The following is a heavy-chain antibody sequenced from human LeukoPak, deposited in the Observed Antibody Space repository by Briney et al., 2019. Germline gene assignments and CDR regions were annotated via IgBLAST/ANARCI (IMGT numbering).Heavy chain of an antibody. Sequence: GGSLRLSCAASGFTFDDYAMHWVRQAPGKGLEWVSGISWNSGSIGYADSVKGRFTISRDNAKNSLYLQMNSLRAEDTAVYYCAREYCSSTSCYYYYYYYMDVWGKGTTVTVSS. V-gene: IGHV3-9*01. CDR1: GFTFDDYA. CDR3: AREYCSSTSCYYYYYYYMDV. D-gene: IGHD2-2*01. CDR2: ISWNSGSI. J-gene: IGHJ6*03.